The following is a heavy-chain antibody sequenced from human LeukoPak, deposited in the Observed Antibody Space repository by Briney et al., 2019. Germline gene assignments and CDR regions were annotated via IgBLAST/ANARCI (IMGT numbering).Heavy chain of an antibody. V-gene: IGHV3-48*04. CDR1: GFTFSNYG. CDR2: ISSRSGTI. CDR3: ARSHIVEVTAGDY. Sequence: GGSLRLSCAASGFTFSNYGMNWVRQAPGKGLEWVSYISSRSGTIYYVDSVKGRFTVSRDNAKNSLSLQMNSLRVEDTAVYYCARSHIVEVTAGDYWGRGTLVTVSS. D-gene: IGHD2-21*02. J-gene: IGHJ4*02.